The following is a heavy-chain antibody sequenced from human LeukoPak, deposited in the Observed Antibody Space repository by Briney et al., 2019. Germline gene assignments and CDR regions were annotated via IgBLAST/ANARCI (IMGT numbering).Heavy chain of an antibody. D-gene: IGHD3-22*01. CDR2: MNPNSGNK. Sequence: ASVKVSCKASGYTFTSYDINWVRQATGQGLEWMGWMNPNSGNKGYAQKFQGRVTMTRNTSISTAYMELSSLRSEDTAVYYCARIGFMRNQLKIHYYDSVLLYYYYGMDVWGQGTTVTVSS. V-gene: IGHV1-8*01. CDR1: GYTFTSYD. CDR3: ARIGFMRNQLKIHYYDSVLLYYYYGMDV. J-gene: IGHJ6*02.